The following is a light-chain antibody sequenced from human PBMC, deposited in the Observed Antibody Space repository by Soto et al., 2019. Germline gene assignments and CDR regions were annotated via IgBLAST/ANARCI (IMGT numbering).Light chain of an antibody. Sequence: PGERATLSVRASHRASRQYLPWYQQRPDQPPRLLIYGVSMRADGIPDRFSGSGSGSEFTLTINRLEPEDFAVYYCQDFDSPQWTFGQGTKVEN. CDR3: QDFDSPQWT. V-gene: IGKV3-20*01. CDR1: HRASRQY. J-gene: IGKJ1*01. CDR2: GVS.